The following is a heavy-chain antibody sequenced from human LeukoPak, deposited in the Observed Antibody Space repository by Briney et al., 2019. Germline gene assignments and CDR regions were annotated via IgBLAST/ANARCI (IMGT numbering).Heavy chain of an antibody. J-gene: IGHJ5*02. CDR3: ARLSVSWSRSLNWFDP. Sequence: SSETLSLTCTVSGGSTSSYYWSWIRQPPGKGLEWIGYIYYSGSTNYNPSLKSRVTISVDTSKNQSSLKLSSVTAADTAVYYCARLSVSWSRSLNWFDPWGQGTLVTVSS. CDR2: IYYSGST. V-gene: IGHV4-59*08. D-gene: IGHD5/OR15-5a*01. CDR1: GGSTSSYY.